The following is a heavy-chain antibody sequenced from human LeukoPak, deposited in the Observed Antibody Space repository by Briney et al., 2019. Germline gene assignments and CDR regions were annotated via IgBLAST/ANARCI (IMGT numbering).Heavy chain of an antibody. CDR2: IYPGVSDT. CDR1: GYSFTSYW. CDR3: ARRAYCGGDCYTDY. J-gene: IGHJ4*02. Sequence: GVSLKIYCKGSGYSFTSYWIGWLRQIPGKGREWMGLIYPGVSDTRYSPPFQGQVTISADKSISTAYLQWNSLKASDTAMYYCARRAYCGGDCYTDYWGQGTLVTVSS. D-gene: IGHD2-21*02. V-gene: IGHV5-51*01.